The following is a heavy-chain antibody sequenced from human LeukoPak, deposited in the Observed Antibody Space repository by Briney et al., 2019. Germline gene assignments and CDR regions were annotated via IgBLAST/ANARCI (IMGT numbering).Heavy chain of an antibody. Sequence: GGSLRLSCAASGFTFNTYAMHWFRQAPGKGLEWVTVISYDGSNKYYADSVEGRFTISRDNAKNSLYRQMNSLRAEDTAVYYCARGGPSGMVVPAGTLGYWGQGTQVTVSS. CDR3: ARGGPSGMVVPAGTLGY. CDR2: ISYDGSNK. D-gene: IGHD2-2*01. J-gene: IGHJ4*02. CDR1: GFTFNTYA. V-gene: IGHV3-30*07.